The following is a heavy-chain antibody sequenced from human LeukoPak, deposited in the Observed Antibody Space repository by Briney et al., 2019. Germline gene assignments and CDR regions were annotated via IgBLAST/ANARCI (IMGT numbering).Heavy chain of an antibody. CDR2: ISTYNGNT. CDR1: GYIFTTYG. D-gene: IGHD1-26*01. Sequence: GASVKVSCKASGYIFTTYGITWVRQAPGQGLEWMGWISTYNGNTNYAQNFQGRVTMTTDTSTSTAYMELRSLRSDDTAVFYCARGIDSGSPPLGTFEIWGQGTMVTVSS. J-gene: IGHJ3*02. CDR3: ARGIDSGSPPLGTFEI. V-gene: IGHV1-18*01.